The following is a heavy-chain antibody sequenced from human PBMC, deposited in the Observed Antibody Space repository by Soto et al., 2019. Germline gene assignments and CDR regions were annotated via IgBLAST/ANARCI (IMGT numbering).Heavy chain of an antibody. D-gene: IGHD5-18*01. J-gene: IGHJ4*02. CDR1: GGSFSGYY. V-gene: IGHV4-34*01. CDR3: ARVGYRYGYTLDY. Sequence: TSETLSLTCAVYGGSFSGYYWSWIRQPPGKGLEWIGEINHSGSTNYNPSLKSRVTISVDTSKNQFSLKLSSVTAADTAVYYCARVGYRYGYTLDYWGQGTLVTVSS. CDR2: INHSGST.